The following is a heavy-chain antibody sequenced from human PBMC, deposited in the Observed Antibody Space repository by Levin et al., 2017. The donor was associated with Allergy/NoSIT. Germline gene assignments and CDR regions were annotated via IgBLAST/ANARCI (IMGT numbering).Heavy chain of an antibody. D-gene: IGHD3-10*01. CDR3: TIDRDLRDFGSASRHPG. Sequence: GGSLRLSCEVSGFDVRSSYVSWVRHRPGRGLEWVSVIYGEGERQYTDSVKGRFTIARDNAKNIVYLHMHMLRVEDTAIYYCTIDRDLRDFGSASRHPGWGKRTAVTVSS. CDR1: GFDVRSSY. V-gene: IGHV3-53*01. CDR2: IYGEGER. J-gene: IGHJ6*04.